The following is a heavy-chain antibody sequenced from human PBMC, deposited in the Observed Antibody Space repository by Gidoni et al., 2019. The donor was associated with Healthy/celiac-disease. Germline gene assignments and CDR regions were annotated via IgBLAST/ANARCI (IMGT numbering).Heavy chain of an antibody. CDR2: MSCSGGST. CDR1: GFPFSRYA. D-gene: IGHD6-19*01. CDR3: AKDLRPGSSGWGYFDY. V-gene: IGHV3-23*01. Sequence: EVQLLESGGGLVQPGGSLRLSCAASGFPFSRYAMSWVRQAPGKGLEWVSAMSCSGGSTYYADSVKGRFTISRDNSKNTLYLQMNSLRAEDTAVYYCAKDLRPGSSGWGYFDYWGQGTLVTVSS. J-gene: IGHJ4*02.